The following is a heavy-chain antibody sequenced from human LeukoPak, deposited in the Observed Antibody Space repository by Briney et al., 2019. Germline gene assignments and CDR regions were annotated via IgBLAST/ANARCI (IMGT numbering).Heavy chain of an antibody. D-gene: IGHD2-15*01. Sequence: GGSLRLSCAASGFTFSSYGMHWVRQAPGKGLEWVAVISYDGSYKHYTESVKGRFTISRDNSKNTLYLQMNSLRAEDTAVYYCAKIIYCSGGSCYRFNGMDVWGQGTTVTVSS. CDR1: GFTFSSYG. CDR2: ISYDGSYK. V-gene: IGHV3-30*18. CDR3: AKIIYCSGGSCYRFNGMDV. J-gene: IGHJ6*02.